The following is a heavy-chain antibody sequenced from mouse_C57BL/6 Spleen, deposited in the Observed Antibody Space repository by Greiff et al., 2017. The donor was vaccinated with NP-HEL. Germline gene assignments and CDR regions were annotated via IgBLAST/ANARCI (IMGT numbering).Heavy chain of an antibody. D-gene: IGHD1-1*01. CDR1: GYTFTSYG. Sequence: VQLQQSGAELARPGASVKLSCKASGYTFTSYGISWVKQRTGQGLEWIGEIYPRSGNTYYNEKFKGKATLTADKSSSTAYMELRSLTSEDAAVYFCARAGELGGSSHPAWFAYWGQGTLVTVSA. CDR3: ARAGELGGSSHPAWFAY. V-gene: IGHV1-81*01. J-gene: IGHJ3*01. CDR2: IYPRSGNT.